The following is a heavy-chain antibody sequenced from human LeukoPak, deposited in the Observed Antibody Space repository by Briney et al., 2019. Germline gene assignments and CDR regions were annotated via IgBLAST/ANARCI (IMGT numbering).Heavy chain of an antibody. CDR2: IYHSGST. Sequence: SETLSLTCTVSGGSISSYYWSWIRQPPGKGLEWIGYIYHSGSTNYNPSLKSRVTISVDTSKNQFSLKLSSVTAADTAVYYCAREGGSGAFDIWGQGTMVTVSS. J-gene: IGHJ3*02. D-gene: IGHD5-12*01. CDR3: AREGGSGAFDI. V-gene: IGHV4-59*01. CDR1: GGSISSYY.